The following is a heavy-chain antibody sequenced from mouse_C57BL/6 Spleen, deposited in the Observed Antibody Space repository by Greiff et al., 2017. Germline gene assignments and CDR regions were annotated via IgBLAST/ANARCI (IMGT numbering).Heavy chain of an antibody. CDR1: GYTFTSYW. CDR2: IHPNSGST. Sequence: VQLQQPGAELVKPGASVKLSCKASGYTFTSYWMHWVKQRPGQGLEWIGMIHPNSGSTNYNEKFKSKATLTVDKSSSTAYMQLSSLTSEDSAVYYCARPHITTVVATRGYFDYWGQGTTLTVSS. V-gene: IGHV1-64*01. CDR3: ARPHITTVVATRGYFDY. J-gene: IGHJ2*01. D-gene: IGHD1-1*01.